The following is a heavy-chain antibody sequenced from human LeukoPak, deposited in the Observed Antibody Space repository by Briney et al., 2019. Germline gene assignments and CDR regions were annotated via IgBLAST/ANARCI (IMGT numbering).Heavy chain of an antibody. CDR1: GFPFRSYD. D-gene: IGHD2/OR15-2a*01. CDR2: ISISGSTT. Sequence: GGSLRLSCAASGFPFRSYDMNWVRQAPGKGLEWVSYISISGSTTYYADSVKGRFTISRDNAKNSLYLQMNSLRAEDTAVYYCARDKNKAICNPFDIWRQGTMVTVSS. V-gene: IGHV3-48*03. J-gene: IGHJ3*02. CDR3: ARDKNKAICNPFDI.